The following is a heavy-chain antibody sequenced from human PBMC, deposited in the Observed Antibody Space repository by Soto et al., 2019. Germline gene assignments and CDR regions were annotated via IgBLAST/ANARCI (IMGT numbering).Heavy chain of an antibody. D-gene: IGHD2-15*01. CDR1: CGSISSYY. J-gene: IGHJ5*02. CDR2: IYYSGST. Sequence: PSETLSLTCTVSCGSISSYYWSWIRQPPGKGLEWIGYIYYSGSTNYNPSLKSRVTISVDTSKNQFSLKLSSVTAADTAVYYCARGLVVVAARAWFDPWGQGTLVTVSS. V-gene: IGHV4-59*01. CDR3: ARGLVVVAARAWFDP.